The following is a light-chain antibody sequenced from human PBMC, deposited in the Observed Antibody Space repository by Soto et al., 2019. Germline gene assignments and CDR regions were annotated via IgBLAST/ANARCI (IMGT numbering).Light chain of an antibody. J-gene: IGKJ5*01. V-gene: IGKV3D-20*02. CDR1: ESVRSSY. CDR3: QQRSNWPPIT. CDR2: GAS. Sequence: EIVLTQSSGTLSLSPGERATLSCRASESVRSSYLAWYQQKPGQAPRLLIYGASTRATGIPDRFTGSGSGTDFTLTISSLEPEDFAVYYCQQRSNWPPITFGQGTRLEI.